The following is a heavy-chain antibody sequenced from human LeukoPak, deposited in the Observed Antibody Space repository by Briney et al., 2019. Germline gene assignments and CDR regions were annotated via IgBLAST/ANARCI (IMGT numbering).Heavy chain of an antibody. CDR1: GFTFDDYA. CDR3: AKDRGYASPSGFDY. CDR2: ISGDGGST. D-gene: IGHD5-12*01. V-gene: IGHV3-43*02. J-gene: IGHJ4*02. Sequence: GGSLRLSCAASGFTFDDYAMHWVRQAPGKGLEWVSLISGDGGSTYYADSVKGRFTIPRDNSKNSLYLQMNSLRTEDTALYYCAKDRGYASPSGFDYWGQGTLVTVSS.